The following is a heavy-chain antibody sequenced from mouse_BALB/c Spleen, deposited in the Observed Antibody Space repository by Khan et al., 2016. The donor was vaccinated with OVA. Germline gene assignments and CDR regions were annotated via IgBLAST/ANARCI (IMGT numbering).Heavy chain of an antibody. V-gene: IGHV3-6*01. Sequence: EVQLLESGPGLVKPSQSLSLTCSATGYSITSGYNWYLIRQPPGNKLELMGFISYDGSNNYNPSLKNRISITRDTSTNQFFLKLNSVTTEDTATYYCARDYFGNGCFDYWGQGTTLTVSS. CDR1: GYSITSGYN. CDR3: ARDYFGNGCFDY. CDR2: ISYDGSN. D-gene: IGHD1-1*01. J-gene: IGHJ2*01.